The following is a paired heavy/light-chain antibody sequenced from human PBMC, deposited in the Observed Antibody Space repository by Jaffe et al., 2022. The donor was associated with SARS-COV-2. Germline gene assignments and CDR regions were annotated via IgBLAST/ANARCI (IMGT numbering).Light chain of an antibody. V-gene: IGLV3-19*01. CDR3: YSRDRSGNPNWV. CDR1: SLRSYY. Sequence: SSELTQDPAVSVALGQTVRITCQGDSLRSYYASWYQQKPGQAPVLVIYGKNNRPSGIPDRFSGSSSGNTASLTITGAQVEDEADYFCYSRDRSGNPNWVFGGGTKLTVL. CDR2: GKN. J-gene: IGLJ3*02.
Heavy chain of an antibody. CDR1: GFTFSDYY. V-gene: IGHV3-11*01. CDR2: ISSSGNTI. J-gene: IGHJ3*01. Sequence: QVRLVESGGGLVKPGGSLRLSCAASGFTFSDYYMSWIRQAPGKGLEWISYISSSGNTIYYADSVKGRFTVSRDNAKNSLYLQMNSLRAEDTAVYYCARDRSPEYSYDSSGFLYWGHGTTVTVSA. CDR3: ARDRSPEYSYDSSGFLY. D-gene: IGHD3-22*01.